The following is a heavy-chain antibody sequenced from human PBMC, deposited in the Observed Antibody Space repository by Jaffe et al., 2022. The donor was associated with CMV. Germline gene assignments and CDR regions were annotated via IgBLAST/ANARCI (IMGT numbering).Heavy chain of an antibody. CDR3: ARSTDDGYYGMDV. V-gene: IGHV3-13*01. CDR2: IGTAGDT. D-gene: IGHD1-1*01. Sequence: EVQLVESGGGLVQPGGSLRLSCAASGFTFSSYDMHWVRQATGKGLEWVSAIGTAGDTYYPGSVKGRFTISRENAKNSLYLQMNSLRAGDTAVYYCARSTDDGYYGMDVWGQGTTVTVSS. CDR1: GFTFSSYD. J-gene: IGHJ6*02.